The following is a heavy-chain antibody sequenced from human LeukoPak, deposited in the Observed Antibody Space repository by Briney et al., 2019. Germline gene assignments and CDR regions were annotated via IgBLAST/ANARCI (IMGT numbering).Heavy chain of an antibody. J-gene: IGHJ4*02. V-gene: IGHV4-30-4*08. CDR3: AREWGYGFDY. Sequence: SETLSLTCTVSGGSISSGDYYWSWIRQPPGKGLEWIGYNYYSGSTYYNPSLKSRVTISVDTSKNQFSLKLSSVTAADTAVYYCAREWGYGFDYWGQGTLVTVSS. D-gene: IGHD5-12*01. CDR1: GGSISSGDYY. CDR2: NYYSGST.